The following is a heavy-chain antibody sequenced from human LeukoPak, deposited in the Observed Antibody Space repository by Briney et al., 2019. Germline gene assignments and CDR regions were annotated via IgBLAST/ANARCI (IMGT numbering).Heavy chain of an antibody. Sequence: PGGSQRLSCAASGFTFSSYGMHWVRQAPGKGLEWVAVIWYDGSNKYYADSVKGRFTISRDNSKNTPYLQMNSLRAEDTAVYYCAREYCGGDCPPSYYYYGMDVWGQGTTVTVSS. V-gene: IGHV3-33*01. J-gene: IGHJ6*02. CDR1: GFTFSSYG. CDR2: IWYDGSNK. CDR3: AREYCGGDCPPSYYYYGMDV. D-gene: IGHD2-21*02.